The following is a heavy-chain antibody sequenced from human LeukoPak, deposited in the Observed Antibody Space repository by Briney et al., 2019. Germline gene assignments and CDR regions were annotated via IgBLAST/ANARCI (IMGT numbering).Heavy chain of an antibody. CDR2: IYTSGST. J-gene: IGHJ3*02. CDR1: GGSISSGSYY. D-gene: IGHD2-15*01. CDR3: ARVHGYCSGGSCESAEKDAFDI. Sequence: SQTLSLTCTVSGGSISSGSYYWSWIRQPAGEGLEWIGRIYTSGSTYYNPSLKSRFTISVDTSKNQFSLKLSSVTAADTAVYYCARVHGYCSGGSCESAEKDAFDIWGQGTMVTVSS. V-gene: IGHV4-61*02.